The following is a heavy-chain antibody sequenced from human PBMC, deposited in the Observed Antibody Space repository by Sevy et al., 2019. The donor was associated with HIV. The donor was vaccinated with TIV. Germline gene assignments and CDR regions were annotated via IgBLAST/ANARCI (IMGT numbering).Heavy chain of an antibody. CDR1: GLSVTNNA. V-gene: IGHV3-30*18. D-gene: IGHD3-3*01. Sequence: GGPLRLSCEVSGLSVTNNAMNWVRQAPGKGLEGVAVISDDGINKYYGDSLKGRFIISRDRSKNTLYLQMNILSIEDTADYYCAKDFSGFYGMDVWGQGTTVTVSS. CDR2: ISDDGINK. J-gene: IGHJ6*02. CDR3: AKDFSGFYGMDV.